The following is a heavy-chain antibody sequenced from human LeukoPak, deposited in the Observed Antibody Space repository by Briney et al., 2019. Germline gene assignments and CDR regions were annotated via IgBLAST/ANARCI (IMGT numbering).Heavy chain of an antibody. J-gene: IGHJ4*02. CDR2: ISGSGGST. V-gene: IGHV3-23*01. D-gene: IGHD6-13*01. Sequence: GGSLRLSCAASGLTFSIYAMTWVRQAPGKGLEWVSAISGSGGSTYYADSVKGRFTISRDNSKNTLYLQMNSLRAEDTAVYYCAKVTRQQLLDYWGQGTLVTVSS. CDR1: GLTFSIYA. CDR3: AKVTRQQLLDY.